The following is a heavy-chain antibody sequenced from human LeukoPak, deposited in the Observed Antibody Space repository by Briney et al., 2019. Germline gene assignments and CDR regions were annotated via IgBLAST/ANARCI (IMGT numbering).Heavy chain of an antibody. CDR2: IIPIFGTA. CDR1: GGTFSSYA. Sequence: SVKVSCKASGGTFSSYAISWARQAPGQRLEWMGEIIPIFGTANYAQKFQGRVTITTDESTSTAYMELSSLRSEDTAVYYCASGSTYYDFWSGYYTMDYFDYWGQGTLVTVSS. CDR3: ASGSTYYDFWSGYYTMDYFDY. D-gene: IGHD3-3*01. V-gene: IGHV1-69*05. J-gene: IGHJ4*02.